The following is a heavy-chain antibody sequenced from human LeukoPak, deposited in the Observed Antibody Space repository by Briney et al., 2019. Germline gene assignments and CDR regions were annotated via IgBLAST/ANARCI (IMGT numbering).Heavy chain of an antibody. CDR2: ISGSGGST. CDR3: AKDWQLVLGYYYGMDV. CDR1: GFTFSSYA. V-gene: IGHV3-23*01. D-gene: IGHD6-6*01. J-gene: IGHJ6*02. Sequence: GASLRLSCAASGFTFSSYAMRWVRQAPGKGLEWVSAISGSGGSTYYADSVKGRFTISRDNSKNTLYLQMNSLRAEDTAVYYCAKDWQLVLGYYYGMDVWGQGTTVTVSS.